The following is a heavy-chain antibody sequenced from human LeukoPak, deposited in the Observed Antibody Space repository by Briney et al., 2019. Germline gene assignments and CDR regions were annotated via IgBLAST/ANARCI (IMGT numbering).Heavy chain of an antibody. Sequence: ASVKVSCKASGYTFTGYYMHWVRQAPGQGLEWMGWINPNSGGTNYAQKFQGRVTMTRDTSISTAYMELSSLRSEDTAVYYCARDTLGEGEDANYAVYYFDYWGQGTPVTVSS. CDR1: GYTFTGYY. J-gene: IGHJ4*02. CDR3: ARDTLGEGEDANYAVYYFDY. D-gene: IGHD4/OR15-4a*01. V-gene: IGHV1-2*02. CDR2: INPNSGGT.